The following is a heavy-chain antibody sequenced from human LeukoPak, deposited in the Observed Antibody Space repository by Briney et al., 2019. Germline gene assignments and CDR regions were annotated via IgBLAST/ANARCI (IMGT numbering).Heavy chain of an antibody. Sequence: SETLSLTCAVYGGSFSGYYWSWIRQPPGKGLEWIGEINHSGSTNYNPSLKSRVTISVDTSKNQFSLKLSSVTAADTAVYYCAREITGELCLDYWGQGTLVTVSS. V-gene: IGHV4-34*01. J-gene: IGHJ4*02. CDR1: GGSFSGYY. CDR2: INHSGST. CDR3: AREITGELCLDY. D-gene: IGHD3-16*01.